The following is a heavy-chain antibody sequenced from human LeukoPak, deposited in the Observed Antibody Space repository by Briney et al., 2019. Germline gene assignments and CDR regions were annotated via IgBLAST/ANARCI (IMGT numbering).Heavy chain of an antibody. D-gene: IGHD3-22*01. V-gene: IGHV3-23*01. CDR3: ARVPGENYDSSGYYVY. CDR1: GFTFSSYA. J-gene: IGHJ4*02. CDR2: LSGSGGNT. Sequence: GGSLRLSCAASGFTFSSYAMSWVRQAPGKGLEWVSTLSGSGGNTYYADSVKGRVTISRDNSKNTLYLQMNSLRAEDTAVYYCARVPGENYDSSGYYVYWGQGTLVTVSS.